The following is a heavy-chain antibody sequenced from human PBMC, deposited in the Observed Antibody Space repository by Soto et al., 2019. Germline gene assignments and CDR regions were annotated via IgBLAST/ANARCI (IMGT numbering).Heavy chain of an antibody. Sequence: SPNLSLPGTISGGRLSSNSAASKWVRQSPSRGLEWLGRTYYRSKWYNDYAVSVKSRITINPDTSKNQFSLQLNSVTPEDTAVYYCASPAARTYSYGMEVWGQATTVTVSS. CDR3: ASPAARTYSYGMEV. D-gene: IGHD6-13*01. CDR1: GGRLSSNSAA. J-gene: IGHJ6*02. V-gene: IGHV6-1*01. CDR2: TYYRSKWYN.